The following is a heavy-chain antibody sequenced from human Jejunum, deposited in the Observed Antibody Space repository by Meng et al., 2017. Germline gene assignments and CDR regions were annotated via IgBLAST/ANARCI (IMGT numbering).Heavy chain of an antibody. Sequence: QVPLQELGPGLVKPAQTLSLTCTVSGGSMNSAGHYWSWIRQDPGKGLEWIGYIHYSGGTYYNPSLKSRVTISVDTSKNQFSLKLNSVSAADTAVYYCARATAGNSEYFQNWGQGTLVTVSS. CDR2: IHYSGGT. CDR1: GGSMNSAGHY. D-gene: IGHD4-23*01. V-gene: IGHV4-31*03. J-gene: IGHJ1*01. CDR3: ARATAGNSEYFQN.